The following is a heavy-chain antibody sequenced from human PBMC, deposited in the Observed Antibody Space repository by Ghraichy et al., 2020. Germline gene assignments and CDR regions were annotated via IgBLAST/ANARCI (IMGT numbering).Heavy chain of an antibody. CDR2: ISYDGSNK. Sequence: GGSLRLSCAASGFTFSSYAMHWVRQAPGKGLEWVAVISYDGSNKYYADSVKGRFTISRDNSKNTLYLQMNSLRAEDTAVYYCAREPEITMIVVVTGGAFDIWGQGTMVTVSS. CDR1: GFTFSSYA. J-gene: IGHJ3*02. CDR3: AREPEITMIVVVTGGAFDI. V-gene: IGHV3-30*04. D-gene: IGHD3-22*01.